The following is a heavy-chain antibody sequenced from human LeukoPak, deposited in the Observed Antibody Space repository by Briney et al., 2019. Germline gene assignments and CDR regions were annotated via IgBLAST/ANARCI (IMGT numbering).Heavy chain of an antibody. CDR2: ISDTGNT. D-gene: IGHD3-16*01. CDR3: ARIGHPFSDPFDY. Sequence: SETLSLTCTVSGGSLSSHYWSWIRQPPGKGLEWIGYISDTGNTNSSPSLQRRVVISVDTSKNQFSLILRSVTAADTAVYYCARIGHPFSDPFDYWGQGTLVTASS. V-gene: IGHV4-59*11. CDR1: GGSLSSHY. J-gene: IGHJ4*02.